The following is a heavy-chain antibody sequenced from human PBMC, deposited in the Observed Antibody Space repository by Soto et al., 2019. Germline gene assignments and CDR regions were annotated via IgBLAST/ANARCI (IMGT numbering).Heavy chain of an antibody. CDR3: ARGVSAGVDY. V-gene: IGHV1-8*01. Sequence: ASVKVSCRASGYSFTSLDINWVRQTAGQGLEWMGWMQPSTGRTGYAQKFQGRVTMTRDTSINTAYMELTTLTSDDTAFYYCARGVSAGVDYWGQGTLVTVSS. CDR1: GYSFTSLD. J-gene: IGHJ4*02. CDR2: MQPSTGRT. D-gene: IGHD1-26*01.